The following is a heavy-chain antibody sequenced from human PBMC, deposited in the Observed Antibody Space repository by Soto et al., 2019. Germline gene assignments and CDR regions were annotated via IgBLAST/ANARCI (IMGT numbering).Heavy chain of an antibody. CDR1: GGSISSYY. Sequence: PSETLSLTCTVSGGSISSYYWSWIRQPPGKGLEWIGYIYYSGSTNYNPSLKSRVTISVDTSKNQFSLKLSSVTAADTAVYYCASIDYYDSSGYLDYWGQGTLVTVSS. V-gene: IGHV4-59*08. CDR2: IYYSGST. D-gene: IGHD3-22*01. J-gene: IGHJ4*02. CDR3: ASIDYYDSSGYLDY.